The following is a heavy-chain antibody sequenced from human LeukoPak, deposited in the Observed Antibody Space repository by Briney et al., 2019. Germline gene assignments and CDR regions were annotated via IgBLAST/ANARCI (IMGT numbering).Heavy chain of an antibody. V-gene: IGHV4-59*01. CDR3: ARAADYSNSLFYYYYYYMDV. D-gene: IGHD6-6*01. Sequence: SETLSLTCTVSGGSISSYYWSWIRQPPGKGLEWIGYISYSGSTNYNPSLKSRVTISVDTSKNHFSLKLSSVTAADTAVYYCARAADYSNSLFYYYYYYMDVWGKGTTVTVSS. CDR1: GGSISSYY. CDR2: ISYSGST. J-gene: IGHJ6*03.